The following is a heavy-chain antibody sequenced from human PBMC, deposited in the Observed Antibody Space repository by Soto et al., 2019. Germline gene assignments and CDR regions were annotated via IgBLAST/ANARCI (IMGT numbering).Heavy chain of an antibody. V-gene: IGHV1-69*01. Sequence: QVRLVQSGAEVKKTGSSVKVSCTASGGTFITFAISWVRQAPGQGLEWMGGIIPMFNTTHYAQNFQGRVTITADESTRTVYMELSSLRAEDTAVYYCARFSPPRGYFAFWGQGSLVTVSS. CDR3: ARFSPPRGYFAF. CDR1: GGTFITFA. CDR2: IIPMFNTT. J-gene: IGHJ4*02. D-gene: IGHD3-22*01.